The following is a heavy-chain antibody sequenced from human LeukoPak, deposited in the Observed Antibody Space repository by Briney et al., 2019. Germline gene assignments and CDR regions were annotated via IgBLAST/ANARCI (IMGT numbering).Heavy chain of an antibody. CDR3: AREAAPGGGWFDP. CDR2: IYYSGST. V-gene: IGHV4-39*07. D-gene: IGHD6-13*01. Sequence: SETLSLTCTVSGGSISSSSYYWGWIRQPPGKGLEWIGSIYYSGSTYYNPSLKSRVTISVDTSKNQFSLKLSSVAAADTAVYYCAREAAPGGGWFDPWGQGTLVTVSS. CDR1: GGSISSSSYY. J-gene: IGHJ5*02.